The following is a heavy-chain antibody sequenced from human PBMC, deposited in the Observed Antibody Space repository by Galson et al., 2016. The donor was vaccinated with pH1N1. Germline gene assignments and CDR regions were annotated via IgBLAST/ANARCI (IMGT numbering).Heavy chain of an antibody. J-gene: IGHJ4*02. CDR3: ARWEITTVTKFDY. V-gene: IGHV4-4*02. Sequence: ETLSLTCAVSGASFSSRNWWSWVRQPPGKGLEWIGEINQSGSTHYNPTLKSRVTISEDTSRNQLSLKLSSVTAADTAVYYCARWEITTVTKFDYWGQGTLVTVSS. CDR2: INQSGST. CDR1: GASFSSRNW. D-gene: IGHD4-17*01.